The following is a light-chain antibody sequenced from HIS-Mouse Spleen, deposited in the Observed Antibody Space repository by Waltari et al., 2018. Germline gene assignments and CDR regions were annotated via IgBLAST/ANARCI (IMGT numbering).Light chain of an antibody. CDR1: QSVSSY. J-gene: IGKJ3*01. V-gene: IGKV3-11*01. CDR3: QQRSNWPIFT. Sequence: EIVLTQSPATQSLSPGERATLPCRASQSVSSYLAWYQQKPGQAPRLLIYDASNRATGIPARFSGSGSGTDFTLTISSLEPEDFAVYYCQQRSNWPIFTFGPGTKVDIK. CDR2: DAS.